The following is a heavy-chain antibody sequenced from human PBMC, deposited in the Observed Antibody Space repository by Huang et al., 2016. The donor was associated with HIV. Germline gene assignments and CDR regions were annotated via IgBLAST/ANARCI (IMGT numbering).Heavy chain of an antibody. Sequence: QVQLQESGPGLVKPSQTLSLTCTVSGGSISSGGYYWSWIRQPPGKGLAWIGYIYYSGSTYYNPSLKSRVTISIDTSKNQFSLKLSSVTDADTAVYYCARDDSSGYYLALGDWGQGTLVTVSS. CDR3: ARDDSSGYYLALGD. J-gene: IGHJ4*02. CDR2: IYYSGST. V-gene: IGHV4-30-4*08. CDR1: GGSISSGGYY. D-gene: IGHD3-22*01.